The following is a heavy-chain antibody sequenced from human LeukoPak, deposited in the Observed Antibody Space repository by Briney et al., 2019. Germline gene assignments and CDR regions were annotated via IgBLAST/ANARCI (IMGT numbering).Heavy chain of an antibody. D-gene: IGHD6-13*01. CDR1: GGSFSGYY. CDR3: ARVTGYSSSYWFDP. CDR2: INHSGST. V-gene: IGHV4-34*01. J-gene: IGHJ5*02. Sequence: SETLSLTCAVYGGSFSGYYWGWIRQPPGKGLEWIGEINHSGSTNYNPSLKSRVTISVDTSKNQFSLKLSSVTAADTAVYYCARVTGYSSSYWFDPWGQGTLVTVSS.